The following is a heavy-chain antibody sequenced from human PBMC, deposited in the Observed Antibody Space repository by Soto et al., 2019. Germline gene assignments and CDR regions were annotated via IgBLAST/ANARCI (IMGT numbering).Heavy chain of an antibody. J-gene: IGHJ4*02. Sequence: SGPTLVNPTRTLTLTCAFSGFSLSTSGVGVGWIRQPPGKALEWLALIYWNDDKRYSPSLKSRLTITKDTSKNQVVLTMTNMDPVDTATYYRAHSGPYYDFWSGYAPGYLGQGTLVTVSS. V-gene: IGHV2-5*01. CDR3: AHSGPYYDFWSGYAPGY. CDR1: GFSLSTSGVG. CDR2: IYWNDDK. D-gene: IGHD3-3*01.